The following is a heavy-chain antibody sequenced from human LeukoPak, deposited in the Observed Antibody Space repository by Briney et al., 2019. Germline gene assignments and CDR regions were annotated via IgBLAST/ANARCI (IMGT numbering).Heavy chain of an antibody. J-gene: IGHJ4*02. CDR1: GGSFSGYY. V-gene: IGHV4-34*01. CDR2: INHSGST. CDR3: ASRPRGSFDY. Sequence: SETLSLTCAVYGGSFSGYYWNWIRQPPGKGLEWIGEINHSGSTNYNPSLKSRVTISVDTSKNQFSLKLSSVTAADTAVYYCASRPRGSFDYWGQGTLVTVSS.